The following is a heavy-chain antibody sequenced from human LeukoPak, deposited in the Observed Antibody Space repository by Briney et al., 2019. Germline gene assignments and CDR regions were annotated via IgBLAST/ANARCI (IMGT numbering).Heavy chain of an antibody. D-gene: IGHD2-2*01. CDR2: IYTSGST. J-gene: IGHJ5*02. CDR1: GGSISSYY. V-gene: IGHV4-4*07. CDR3: ARAPYCSSTSCSDFNWFDP. Sequence: SETLSLTCTVSGGSISSYYWSWIRQPAGKGLEWIGRIYTSGSTNYNPSLKSRVTMSVDTSKNQFSLKLSSVTAADTAVYYCARAPYCSSTSCSDFNWFDPWGQGTLVTVSS.